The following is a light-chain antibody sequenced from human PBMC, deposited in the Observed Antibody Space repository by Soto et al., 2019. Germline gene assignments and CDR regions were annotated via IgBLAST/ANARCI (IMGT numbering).Light chain of an antibody. CDR2: WTS. J-gene: IGKJ1*01. CDR3: QKYYNTPWK. V-gene: IGKV4-1*01. CDR1: QGCLYSSNNKNY. Sequence: DIVMTQSPDSLAVSLCERATVNCKSSQGCLYSSNNKNYLAWYQQKPGQPPKLLIYWTSTRESGVPDRFSGSGSGTNFTLTISSLQAEDVAVYYCQKYYNTPWKCGQGTKGDIK.